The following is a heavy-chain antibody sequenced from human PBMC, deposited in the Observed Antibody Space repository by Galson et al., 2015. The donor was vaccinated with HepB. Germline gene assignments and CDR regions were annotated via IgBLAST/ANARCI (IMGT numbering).Heavy chain of an antibody. D-gene: IGHD3-9*01. CDR1: GFTFSNAW. V-gene: IGHV3-15*01. CDR2: IKSKTGGGTT. Sequence: SLRLSCAASGFTFSNAWMSWVRQAPGKGLEWVGRIKSKTGGGTTDYAAPVKGRFTISRDDSKNTLYLQMNSLETEDTAVYYCTTPMYYDILTGHDYWGQGTLVTVSS. J-gene: IGHJ4*02. CDR3: TTPMYYDILTGHDY.